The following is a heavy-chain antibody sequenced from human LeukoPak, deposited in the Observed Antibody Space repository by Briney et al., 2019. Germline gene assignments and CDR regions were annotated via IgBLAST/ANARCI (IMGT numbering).Heavy chain of an antibody. Sequence: PGGSLRLSCAASGFTFSDYSMNWVRQAPGKGLEWVAAISSGSPYIYYADSVKGRFTISRDNAKNSLYLQMNSLRAEDTAVYYCARLYRRVGPFDYWGQGTLVTVSS. CDR3: ARLYRRVGPFDY. D-gene: IGHD1-26*01. CDR1: GFTFSDYS. V-gene: IGHV3-21*01. J-gene: IGHJ4*02. CDR2: ISSGSPYI.